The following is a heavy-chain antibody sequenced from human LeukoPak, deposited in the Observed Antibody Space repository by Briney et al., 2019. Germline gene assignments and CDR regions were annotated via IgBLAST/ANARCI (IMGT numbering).Heavy chain of an antibody. CDR2: ISTYNDNT. V-gene: IGHV1-18*01. J-gene: IGHJ4*02. D-gene: IGHD6-19*01. Sequence: ASVKVSCKASGYTFTSYGISWVRWAPGQGLEWMGWISTYNDNTHYAQKLQGRVTMTTDTSTSTAYMELRSLRSDDTAVYYCARGEGGAVAYYFDYWGQGTLVTVSS. CDR1: GYTFTSYG. CDR3: ARGEGGAVAYYFDY.